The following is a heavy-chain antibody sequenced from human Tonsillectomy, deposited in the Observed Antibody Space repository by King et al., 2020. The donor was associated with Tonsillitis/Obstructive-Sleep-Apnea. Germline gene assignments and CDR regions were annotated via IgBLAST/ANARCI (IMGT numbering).Heavy chain of an antibody. D-gene: IGHD6-6*01. V-gene: IGHV1-69*10. CDR2: IIPVLGA. CDR3: ASAPRSNISIVTRPFAY. CDR1: GGTFSSYI. Sequence: QLVQSGAEVKKPGSSVKVSCKPSGGTFSSYIIIWVRQAPGQGLEWMGGIIPVLGANYAQKFQGRVTITADTSSSTAYMELSRLRSDDTAIYYCASAPRSNISIVTRPFAYWGQGTPVTVSS. J-gene: IGHJ4*02.